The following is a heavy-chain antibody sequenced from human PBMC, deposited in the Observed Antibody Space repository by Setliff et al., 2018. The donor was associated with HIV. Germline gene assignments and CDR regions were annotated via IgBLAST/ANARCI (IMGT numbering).Heavy chain of an antibody. J-gene: IGHJ3*02. D-gene: IGHD3-22*01. CDR2: ISSSSSHI. Sequence: LRLSCAASGFTFSSYSMNWVRQAPGKGLEWVSSISSSSSHIYYADSVKGRFTISRDNAKNSLYLQMNSLRAEDTAVYYCARDRYYDSSGYSGSAFDIWGQGTMVTVSS. CDR3: ARDRYYDSSGYSGSAFDI. V-gene: IGHV3-21*01. CDR1: GFTFSSYS.